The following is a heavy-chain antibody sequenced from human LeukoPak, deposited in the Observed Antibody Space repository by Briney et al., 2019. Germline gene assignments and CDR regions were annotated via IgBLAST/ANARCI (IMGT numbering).Heavy chain of an antibody. CDR3: ARGGRGDYALGY. CDR2: ISAYNGNT. D-gene: IGHD4-17*01. V-gene: IGHV1-18*01. J-gene: IGHJ4*02. CDR1: GYTFTSYG. Sequence: GASVKVSCKASGYTFTSYGISWVRQAPGQGLEWMGWISAYNGNTNYAQKFQGRVTMTRDTSISTAYMELSSLRADDTAVYYCARGGRGDYALGYWGQGTLVTVSS.